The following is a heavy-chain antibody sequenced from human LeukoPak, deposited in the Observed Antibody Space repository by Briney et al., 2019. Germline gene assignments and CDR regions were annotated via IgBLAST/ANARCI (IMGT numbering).Heavy chain of an antibody. CDR2: IYYSGNT. CDR1: GGSISGSSYF. Sequence: SETLSLACAVSGGSISGSSYFWGWIRQPPGEGLEWIGSIYYSGNTYYNPSLKSRVTISVDTSKNQFSLKLSSVTAADTAVYYCASRAKDIVVVPAASTHWYFDLWGRGTLVTVSS. J-gene: IGHJ2*01. CDR3: ASRAKDIVVVPAASTHWYFDL. D-gene: IGHD2-2*01. V-gene: IGHV4-39*01.